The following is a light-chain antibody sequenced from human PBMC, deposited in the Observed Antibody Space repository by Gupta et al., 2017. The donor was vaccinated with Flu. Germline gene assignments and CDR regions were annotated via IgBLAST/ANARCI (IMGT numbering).Light chain of an antibody. V-gene: IGKV3-20*01. CDR3: QQYGNSPWT. Sequence: EIVLTQSRGTLSLSPGERATLSCRASQSVSSSYLAWYQQKPGQATRLLIYGALRRATGIPDRFSGTGSGTDFTLTISRPEPEDFAVYYCQQYGNSPWTFGQGTKVEIK. CDR1: QSVSSSY. J-gene: IGKJ1*01. CDR2: GAL.